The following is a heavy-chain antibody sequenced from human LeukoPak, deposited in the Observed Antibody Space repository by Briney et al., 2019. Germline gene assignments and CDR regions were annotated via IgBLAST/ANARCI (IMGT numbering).Heavy chain of an antibody. Sequence: SETLSLTCAVSGGSMSSYYWSWIRQPPGKGLEWIGYIFYSGSTNYNPSLKSRVTISVDTSKNQFTLKLSSVTAADTAVYYCARILDCSSSSCSYGMDVWGQGTTVTVPS. CDR2: IFYSGST. V-gene: IGHV4-59*08. CDR1: GGSMSSYY. D-gene: IGHD2-15*01. J-gene: IGHJ6*02. CDR3: ARILDCSSSSCSYGMDV.